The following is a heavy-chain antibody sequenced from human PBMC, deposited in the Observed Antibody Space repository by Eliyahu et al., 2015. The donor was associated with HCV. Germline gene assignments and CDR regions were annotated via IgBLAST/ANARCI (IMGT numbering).Heavy chain of an antibody. CDR3: AKASSWGISGFREFLKEDWFDP. Sequence: QVQLVXSGGGVVQPGRSLRLSCAAXGFTXSXHXXHWXRPAPGKGXEWVAVTSYEGSNKXYADSVKGRFTISRDNSKNTLYLQMNSLRAEDTAVYYCAKASSWGISGFREFLKEDWFDPWGQGTLVTVSS. CDR1: GFTXSXHX. D-gene: IGHD3-10*01. CDR2: TSYEGSNK. V-gene: IGHV3-30*18. J-gene: IGHJ5*02.